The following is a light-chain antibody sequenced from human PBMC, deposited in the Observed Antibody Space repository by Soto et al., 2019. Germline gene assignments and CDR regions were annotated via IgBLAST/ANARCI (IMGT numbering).Light chain of an antibody. CDR2: DAS. CDR3: QQYVNYPIN. Sequence: DIQMTQAPSSVSASVGAGVTMTCRASQSISSWLAWYQQKPGKAPKLLIYDASSLESGVPSRFSGSGSGTEFTLTISSLQPDDFATYYCQQYVNYPINFGKGTQLEIK. V-gene: IGKV1-5*01. CDR1: QSISSW. J-gene: IGKJ5*01.